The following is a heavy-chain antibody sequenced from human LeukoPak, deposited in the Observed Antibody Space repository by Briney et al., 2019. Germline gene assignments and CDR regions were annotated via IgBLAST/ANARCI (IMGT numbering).Heavy chain of an antibody. Sequence: GGSLILSCAASGFTISSSQMHWVRQAPGRGLVWVSRILRDETHTNYADSVKGRFTISRDNAKNSLYLQMNSLRAEDTAVYYCARAPMVRGTPFDYWGQGTLVTVSS. V-gene: IGHV3-74*01. CDR3: ARAPMVRGTPFDY. CDR1: GFTISSSQ. D-gene: IGHD3-10*01. CDR2: ILRDETHT. J-gene: IGHJ4*02.